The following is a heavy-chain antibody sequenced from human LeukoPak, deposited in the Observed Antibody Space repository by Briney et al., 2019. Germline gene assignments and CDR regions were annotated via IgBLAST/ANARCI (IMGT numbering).Heavy chain of an antibody. J-gene: IGHJ3*02. Sequence: GASVTVSFKASGYTFTSYGISWVRQAPGQGLEWMGWISAYNGNTNYAKKLQGRVTITTDTSTSTAYMELRSLRSDDTAVYYCARAAYGDLNDAFDIWGQGTIVTVSS. V-gene: IGHV1-18*01. CDR2: ISAYNGNT. CDR3: ARAAYGDLNDAFDI. CDR1: GYTFTSYG. D-gene: IGHD4-17*01.